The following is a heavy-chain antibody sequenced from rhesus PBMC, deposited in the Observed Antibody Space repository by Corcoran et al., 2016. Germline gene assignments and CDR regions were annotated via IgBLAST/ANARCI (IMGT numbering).Heavy chain of an antibody. Sequence: EVQLVQSGAEVKKPGASVKISCKASGYTFTDYYLHWVRQAPGKVLGWMGRVDPEDGEAIHAQKFQDRVTITADTSTDTAYMELSSLRSEDTAVYYCAKARTQWELPLGFDYWGQGVLVTVSS. D-gene: IGHD1-44*02. CDR3: AKARTQWELPLGFDY. CDR1: GYTFTDYY. J-gene: IGHJ4*01. CDR2: VDPEDGEA. V-gene: IGHV1-111*02.